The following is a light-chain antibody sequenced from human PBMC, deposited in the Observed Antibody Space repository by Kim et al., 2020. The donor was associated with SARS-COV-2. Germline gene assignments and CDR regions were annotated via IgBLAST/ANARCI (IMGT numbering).Light chain of an antibody. CDR3: NSRDNNDNVL. V-gene: IGLV3-19*01. J-gene: IGLJ2*01. Sequence: VALGQKVRITCKGDSLRSYYTTWFQQKPGQAPMVVVYGKNNRPSGIPARFSGSSSGNTASLTITGTQAGDEADYYCNSRDNNDNVLFGGGTRLTVL. CDR1: SLRSYY. CDR2: GKN.